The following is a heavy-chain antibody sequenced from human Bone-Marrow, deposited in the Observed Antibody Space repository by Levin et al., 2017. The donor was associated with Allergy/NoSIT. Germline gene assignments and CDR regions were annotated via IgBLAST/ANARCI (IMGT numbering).Heavy chain of an antibody. V-gene: IGHV3-30-3*01. CDR2: ISYDGSNE. D-gene: IGHD2-2*01. CDR3: VRDGRCGSASCYPGSWFDP. Sequence: PSETLSLTCAASGFTFSSYAMHWVRQAPGKGLEWVAVISYDGSNENYADSVKGRFSISRDNSKSTLYLQINSLRAEDTAVYYCVRDGRCGSASCYPGSWFDPWGQGTLVTVSS. J-gene: IGHJ5*02. CDR1: GFTFSSYA.